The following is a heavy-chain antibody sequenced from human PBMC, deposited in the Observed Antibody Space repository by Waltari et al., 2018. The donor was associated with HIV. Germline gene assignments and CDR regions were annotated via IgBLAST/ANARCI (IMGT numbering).Heavy chain of an antibody. CDR2: VDPKNGKP. CDR1: GYPLSDLS. J-gene: IGHJ1*01. CDR3: VTLYNESPLYSNF. D-gene: IGHD2-15*01. V-gene: IGHV1-24*01. Sequence: QLIQSTSALKRPGASVTIPCQVSGYPLSDLSMQWVRQGRGQRLEWMGGVDPKNGKPVYSQRFWGRVSLAEDTSEDTAFLELTRLTSDDTAVYFCVTLYNESPLYSNFWGQGTLVTV.